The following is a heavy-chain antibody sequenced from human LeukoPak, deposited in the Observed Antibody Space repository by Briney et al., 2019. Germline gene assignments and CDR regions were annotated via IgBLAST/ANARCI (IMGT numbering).Heavy chain of an antibody. CDR2: ISSGSSYM. CDR3: ARDVGDGYAIDY. V-gene: IGHV3-21*01. CDR1: GFTFSSYS. D-gene: IGHD5-24*01. J-gene: IGHJ4*02. Sequence: GGSLRLSCAASGFTFSSYSMNWVRQAPGKGLEWVSSISSGSSYMYYADSVKGRFTISRDNAKNSLYLQMNSLRAEDTAVYYCARDVGDGYAIDYWGQGTLVTVSS.